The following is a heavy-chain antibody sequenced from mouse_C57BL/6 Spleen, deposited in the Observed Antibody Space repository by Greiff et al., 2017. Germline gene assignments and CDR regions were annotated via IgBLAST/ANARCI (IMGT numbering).Heavy chain of an antibody. J-gene: IGHJ3*01. D-gene: IGHD2-13*01. CDR3: ASPIYYGDFTWFGY. CDR1: GFTFSSYA. CDR2: ISDGGSYT. Sequence: EVQGVESGGGLVKPGGSLKLSCAASGFTFSSYAMSWVRQTPEKRLEWVATISDGGSYTYYPDNVKGRFTISRDNAKNNLYLQMSHLKSEDTAMYYCASPIYYGDFTWFGYWGQGTLVTVSA. V-gene: IGHV5-4*01.